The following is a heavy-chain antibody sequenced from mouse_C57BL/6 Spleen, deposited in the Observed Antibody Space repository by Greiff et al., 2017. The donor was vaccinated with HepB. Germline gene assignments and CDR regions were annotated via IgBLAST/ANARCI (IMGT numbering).Heavy chain of an antibody. Sequence: QVQLQQPGAELVKPGASVKLSCKASGYTFTSYWMHWVKQRPGQGLEWIGMIHPNSGSTNYNEKFKSKATLTVDKSSSTAYMQLSSLTSEDSAVYYCARTGGSSYTYYFDYWGQGTTLTVSS. V-gene: IGHV1-64*01. CDR2: IHPNSGST. J-gene: IGHJ2*01. CDR3: ARTGGSSYTYYFDY. D-gene: IGHD1-1*01. CDR1: GYTFTSYW.